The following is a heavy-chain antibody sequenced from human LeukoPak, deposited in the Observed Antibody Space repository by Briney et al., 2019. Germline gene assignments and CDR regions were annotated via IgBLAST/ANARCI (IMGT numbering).Heavy chain of an antibody. CDR3: ASTGVSSYAQFDY. Sequence: GGSLRLSCAASGFTFSSYSMNWVRQAPGKGLEWVSSISSSSSYIYYADSVKGRFTISRDNAKNSLYLQMNSLRAEDTAVYYCASTGVSSYAQFDYWGQGTLVTVSS. J-gene: IGHJ4*02. CDR1: GFTFSSYS. CDR2: ISSSSSYI. V-gene: IGHV3-21*01. D-gene: IGHD2-2*01.